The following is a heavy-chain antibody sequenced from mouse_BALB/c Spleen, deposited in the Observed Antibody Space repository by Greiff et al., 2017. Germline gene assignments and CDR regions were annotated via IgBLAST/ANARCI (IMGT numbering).Heavy chain of an antibody. V-gene: IGHV5-17*02. Sequence: EVKLVESGGGLVQPGGSRKLSCAASGFTFSSFGMHWVRQAPEKGLEWVAYISSGSSTIYYADTVKGRFTISRDNPKNTLFLQMTSLRSEDTAMYYCARGIYYGSSYGYFDYWGQGTTLTVSS. J-gene: IGHJ2*01. D-gene: IGHD1-1*01. CDR3: ARGIYYGSSYGYFDY. CDR2: ISSGSSTI. CDR1: GFTFSSFG.